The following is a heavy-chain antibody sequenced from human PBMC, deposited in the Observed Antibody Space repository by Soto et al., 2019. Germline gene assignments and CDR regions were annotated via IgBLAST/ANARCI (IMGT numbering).Heavy chain of an antibody. CDR3: ARLLTSRPMYYYYYGMDV. Sequence: ESLKISCKGSGYSFTSYWISWVRQMPGKGLEWMGRIDPSDSYTNYSPSFQGHVTISADKSISTAYLQWSSLKASDTAMYYCARLLTSRPMYYYYYGMDVWGQGTTVTVSS. CDR1: GYSFTSYW. J-gene: IGHJ6*02. D-gene: IGHD6-6*01. CDR2: IDPSDSYT. V-gene: IGHV5-10-1*01.